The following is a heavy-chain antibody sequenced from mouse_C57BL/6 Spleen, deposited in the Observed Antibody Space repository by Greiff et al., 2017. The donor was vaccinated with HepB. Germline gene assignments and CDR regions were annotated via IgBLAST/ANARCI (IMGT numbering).Heavy chain of an antibody. Sequence: VKLMESGTELVKPGASVKLSCKASGYTFTSYWMHWVKQRPGQGLEWIGNITPSNGGTNYNEKFKSKATLTVDKSSSTAYMQLSSRTSEDSAVYYCARSHWDYAMDYWGQGTSVTVSS. CDR1: GYTFTSYW. CDR2: ITPSNGGT. CDR3: ARSHWDYAMDY. J-gene: IGHJ4*01. V-gene: IGHV1-53*01. D-gene: IGHD4-1*01.